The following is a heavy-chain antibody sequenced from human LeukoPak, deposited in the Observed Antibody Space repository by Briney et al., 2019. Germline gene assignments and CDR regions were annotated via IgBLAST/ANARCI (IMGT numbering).Heavy chain of an antibody. CDR3: ARGGIYSQGFDY. V-gene: IGHV3-21*01. D-gene: IGHD6-13*01. Sequence: GGSLRLSCTGSGFTFSSYTIHWVRQAPGKGLEWVSSISTTSDYIHYADSLKGRVAISRDNAKNSLYLQMNSLRAEDTAVYYCARGGIYSQGFDYWGQGSLVTVSS. CDR1: GFTFSSYT. CDR2: ISTTSDYI. J-gene: IGHJ4*02.